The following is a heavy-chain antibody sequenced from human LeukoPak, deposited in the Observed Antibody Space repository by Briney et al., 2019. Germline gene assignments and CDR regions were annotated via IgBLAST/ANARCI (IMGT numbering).Heavy chain of an antibody. CDR2: ISAYNGNT. Sequence: ASVKVSCKASGYTFTSYGISWVRHAPGQGLGWMGWISAYNGNTNYAQKLQGRVTMTTDTSTSTAYMELRSLRSDDTAVYYCARDDSDLGYCSGGSCSFDYWGQGTLVTVSS. D-gene: IGHD2-15*01. V-gene: IGHV1-18*01. J-gene: IGHJ4*02. CDR1: GYTFTSYG. CDR3: ARDDSDLGYCSGGSCSFDY.